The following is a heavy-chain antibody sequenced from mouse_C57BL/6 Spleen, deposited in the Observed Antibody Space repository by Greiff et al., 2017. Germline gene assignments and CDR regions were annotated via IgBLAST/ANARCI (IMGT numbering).Heavy chain of an antibody. CDR1: GYTFTSYW. CDR3: AREGGSSYRYFDV. Sequence: QSCKASGYTFTSYWMHWVKQRPGRGLEWIGRIDPNSGGTKYNEKFKSKATLTVDKPSSTAYMQLSSLTSEDSAVYYCAREGGSSYRYFDVWGTGTTVTISS. V-gene: IGHV1-72*01. CDR2: IDPNSGGT. J-gene: IGHJ1*03. D-gene: IGHD1-1*01.